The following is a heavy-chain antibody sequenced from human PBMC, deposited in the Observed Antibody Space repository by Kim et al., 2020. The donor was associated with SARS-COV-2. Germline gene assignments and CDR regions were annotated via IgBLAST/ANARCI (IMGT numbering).Heavy chain of an antibody. Sequence: NYTPSLKSRVTTSVDTSKNQFSLRLSSVTAADTAVYYCARAPGSSSWVDYWGQGTLVTVSS. V-gene: IGHV4-59*01. J-gene: IGHJ4*02. D-gene: IGHD6-13*01. CDR3: ARAPGSSSWVDY.